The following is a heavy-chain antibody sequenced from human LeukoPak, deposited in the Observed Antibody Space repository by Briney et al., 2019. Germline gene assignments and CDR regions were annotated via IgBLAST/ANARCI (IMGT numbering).Heavy chain of an antibody. Sequence: TSVKVSCKASGYAFTGYNMHWVRQAPGQGLEWMGWINPNSGGTNYTQKFQGRVTMTRDMSISTAYMELSRLTSDDTAVYYCARWFTITSGDYDILTSSYHRGMDVWGQGTTVTVSS. CDR1: GYAFTGYN. D-gene: IGHD3-9*01. CDR3: ARWFTITSGDYDILTSSYHRGMDV. J-gene: IGHJ6*02. CDR2: INPNSGGT. V-gene: IGHV1-2*02.